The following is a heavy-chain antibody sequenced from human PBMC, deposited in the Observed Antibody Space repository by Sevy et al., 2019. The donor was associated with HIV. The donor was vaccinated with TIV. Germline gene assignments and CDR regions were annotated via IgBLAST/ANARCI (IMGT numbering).Heavy chain of an antibody. D-gene: IGHD6-13*01. V-gene: IGHV3-49*03. CDR2: IRSKAYGGTT. CDR1: GFTFGDYA. CDR3: TRDLASSSWYSDAFDI. J-gene: IGHJ3*02. Sequence: GGSLRLSCTASGFTFGDYAMSWFRQAPGKGLEWVGFIRSKAYGGTTEYAASVKGRFTISRDDSKSIAYLQMNSLKTEDTAVYYCTRDLASSSWYSDAFDIWGQGTMVTVSS.